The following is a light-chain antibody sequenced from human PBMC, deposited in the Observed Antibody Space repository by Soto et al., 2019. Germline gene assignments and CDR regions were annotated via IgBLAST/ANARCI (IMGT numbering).Light chain of an antibody. J-gene: IGKJ4*01. CDR3: QQYNSYPLT. V-gene: IGKV1-5*03. CDR1: QSISSW. Sequence: DIQMTQSPSTLSASVGDRVTITCRASQSISSWLAWYQQKPGKAPKLLIYKASSLESGVPSRFSGSGSGTEFTLTISSRQPDDFESYYCQQYNSYPLTFGGGTKVEIK. CDR2: KAS.